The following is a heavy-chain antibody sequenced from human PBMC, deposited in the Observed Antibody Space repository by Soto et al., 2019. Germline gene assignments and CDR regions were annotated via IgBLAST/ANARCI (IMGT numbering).Heavy chain of an antibody. J-gene: IGHJ4*02. D-gene: IGHD3-3*01. Sequence: GGSLRLSCAASGFTSSIYGMHWVRQAPGKGLEWVAVIWYDGSNRYYADSVKGRFTISRDSSKNTLYLQMNSLRTEDTAVYYCARDQGYNMQFWSLDYWGQGTLVTVSS. CDR2: IWYDGSNR. V-gene: IGHV3-33*01. CDR3: ARDQGYNMQFWSLDY. CDR1: GFTSSIYG.